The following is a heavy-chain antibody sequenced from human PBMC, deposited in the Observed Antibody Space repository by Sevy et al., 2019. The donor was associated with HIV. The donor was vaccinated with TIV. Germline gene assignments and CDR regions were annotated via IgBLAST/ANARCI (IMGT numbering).Heavy chain of an antibody. CDR2: ISGSGGST. CDR1: GFTFSNYA. Sequence: GGSLRLSCAASGFTFSNYAMSWVRQAPGKGLEWVSPISGSGGSTFYAGSVKGRFTISRDNSKNTLYLQMNSLRAEDTAIYYCAKASLDYVDYENYYFDYWGQRTLVTVSS. V-gene: IGHV3-23*01. CDR3: AKASLDYVDYENYYFDY. J-gene: IGHJ4*02. D-gene: IGHD4-17*01.